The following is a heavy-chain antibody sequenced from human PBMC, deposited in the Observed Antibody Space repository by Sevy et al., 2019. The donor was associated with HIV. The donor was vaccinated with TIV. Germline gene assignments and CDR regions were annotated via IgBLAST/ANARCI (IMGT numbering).Heavy chain of an antibody. J-gene: IGHJ6*02. Sequence: GGSLRLSCAASGFTFSNAWMNWVRQAPGKGLEWVGRIKSKTDGGTTDYAAPVKGRFTISRDDSKNTLYLQMNSLKTEETAVYYCTTGRGSITIFGVVIIGGDYYYGMDVWGQGTTVTVSS. D-gene: IGHD3-3*01. CDR1: GFTFSNAW. V-gene: IGHV3-15*07. CDR2: IKSKTDGGTT. CDR3: TTGRGSITIFGVVIIGGDYYYGMDV.